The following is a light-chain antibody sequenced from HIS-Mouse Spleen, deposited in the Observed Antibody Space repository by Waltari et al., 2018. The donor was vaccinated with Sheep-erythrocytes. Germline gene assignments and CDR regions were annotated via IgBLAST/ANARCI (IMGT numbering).Light chain of an antibody. CDR2: QDS. V-gene: IGLV3-1*01. CDR1: KLGDKY. CDR3: QAWDSSTVV. Sequence: SYELTQPPSVSVSPGQTASITCSGDKLGDKYACWYHQKPGQSPVLVIYQDSKRPSGIPERFSCSNSGNTATLTIRGTQAMDEADYYCQAWDSSTVVFGGGTKLTVL. J-gene: IGLJ2*01.